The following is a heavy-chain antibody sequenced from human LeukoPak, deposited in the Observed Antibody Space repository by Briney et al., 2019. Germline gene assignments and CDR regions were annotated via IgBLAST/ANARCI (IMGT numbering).Heavy chain of an antibody. J-gene: IGHJ4*02. Sequence: GGSLRLSCAASGFSFSSHWVHWVRQAPGKGLVWVSRISDDGSYTSNVDSVKGRFTISRDNVNNMLYLHMNSLRAEDTAVYYCAKRPIMIVVALFDYWGQGTLVTVSS. D-gene: IGHD3-22*01. CDR2: ISDDGSYT. CDR3: AKRPIMIVVALFDY. CDR1: GFSFSSHW. V-gene: IGHV3-74*01.